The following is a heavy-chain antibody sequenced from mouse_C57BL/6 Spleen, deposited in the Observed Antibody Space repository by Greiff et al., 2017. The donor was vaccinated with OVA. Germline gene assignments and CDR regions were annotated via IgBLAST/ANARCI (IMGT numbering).Heavy chain of an antibody. V-gene: IGHV1-74*01. J-gene: IGHJ1*03. Sequence: QVQLKQPGAELVKPGASVKVSCKASGYTFTSYWMHWVKQRPGQGLEWIGRIHPSDSDTNYNQKFKGKATLTVDKSSSTAYMQLSSLTSEDSAVYYCAIKGFGYGSNYWYFDVWGTGTTVTVSS. CDR2: IHPSDSDT. CDR1: GYTFTSYW. D-gene: IGHD1-1*01. CDR3: AIKGFGYGSNYWYFDV.